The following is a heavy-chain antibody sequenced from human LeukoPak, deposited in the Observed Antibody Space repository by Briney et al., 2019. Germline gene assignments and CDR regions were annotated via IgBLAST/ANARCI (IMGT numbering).Heavy chain of an antibody. CDR3: ARGWGYKNKPLFDY. CDR2: IWYDGSNK. CDR1: GFTFSSYG. V-gene: IGHV3-33*01. D-gene: IGHD5-24*01. J-gene: IGHJ4*02. Sequence: GGSLRLSCAASGFTFSSYGMHWVRQAPGKGLEWVAVIWYDGSNKYYADSVKGRFTISRDNSKNTLYLQMNSLRAEDTAVYYCARGWGYKNKPLFDYWGQGTLVTVSS.